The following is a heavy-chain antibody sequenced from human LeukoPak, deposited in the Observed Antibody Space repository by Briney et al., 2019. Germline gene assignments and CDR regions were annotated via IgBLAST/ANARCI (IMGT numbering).Heavy chain of an antibody. V-gene: IGHV1-46*01. J-gene: IGHJ6*04. CDR1: VYTFTSYY. Sequence: GSAVTVSCKASVYTFTSYYMHWVRQAPGQGLEGMGIINPSGGSTSYAQKFQGRVTMTRDTSTSTVYMELSSLRSEDTAVYYCARDQVAAAGNYYGMDVWGKGTTVTVSS. D-gene: IGHD6-13*01. CDR3: ARDQVAAAGNYYGMDV. CDR2: INPSGGST.